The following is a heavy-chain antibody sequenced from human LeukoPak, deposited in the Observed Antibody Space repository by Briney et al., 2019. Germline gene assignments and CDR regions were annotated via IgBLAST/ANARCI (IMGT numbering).Heavy chain of an antibody. V-gene: IGHV3-22*01. Sequence: GGSLRLSCAASGLTVSSNYMNWVRQAPGKGLEWVGFIRSKPYGGTTEYAASVKGRFTISRDDSKSIAYLQMNSLKTEDTAVYYCSVTYYYDSSGEYYFDYWGQGTLVTVSS. CDR1: GLTVSSNY. J-gene: IGHJ4*02. D-gene: IGHD3-22*01. CDR3: SVTYYYDSSGEYYFDY. CDR2: IRSKPYGGTT.